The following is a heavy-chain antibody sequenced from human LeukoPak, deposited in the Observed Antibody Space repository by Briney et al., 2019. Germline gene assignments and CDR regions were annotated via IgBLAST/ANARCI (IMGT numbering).Heavy chain of an antibody. CDR2: INHSGST. V-gene: IGHV4-34*01. D-gene: IGHD2-15*01. CDR1: GGSFSGYY. CDR3: AGGYCSGGSCYRRRNYYYGMDV. J-gene: IGHJ6*02. Sequence: SETLSLTCAVYGGSFSGYYWSWIRQPPGKGLEWIGEINHSGSTNYNPSLKSRVTISVDTSKNQFSLKLSSVTAADTAVYYCAGGYCSGGSCYRRRNYYYGMDVWGQGTTVTVS.